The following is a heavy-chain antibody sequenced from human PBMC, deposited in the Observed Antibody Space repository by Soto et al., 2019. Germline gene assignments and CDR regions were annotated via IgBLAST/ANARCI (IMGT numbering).Heavy chain of an antibody. CDR3: ARQRDQFWSGYYYMDV. D-gene: IGHD3-3*01. V-gene: IGHV4-31*03. J-gene: IGHJ6*03. Sequence: PSETLSLTCTVSGGSISSGGYYWSWIRQHPGKGLEWIGYIYYSGSTYYKPSLKSRVTISVNTSKNQFSLKLRSVTAAETAVYYCARQRDQFWSGYYYMDVWGKGTTVTVSS. CDR2: IYYSGST. CDR1: GGSISSGGYY.